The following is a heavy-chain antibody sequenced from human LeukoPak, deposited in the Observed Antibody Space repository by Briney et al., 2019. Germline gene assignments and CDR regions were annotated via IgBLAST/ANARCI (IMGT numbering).Heavy chain of an antibody. J-gene: IGHJ4*02. CDR1: GISVKENY. V-gene: IGHV3-66*01. CDR3: AIDTVVTPLGYFDS. CDR2: MFSGGSE. Sequence: GGSLRLSCAASGISVKENYVNWVRQAPGKGLEWVSVMFSGGSEYYADSVKGRFTISRDNFRKTVDLQMNNLSAQDTAIYHCAIDTVVTPLGYFDSWGQGTLVTVS. D-gene: IGHD4-23*01.